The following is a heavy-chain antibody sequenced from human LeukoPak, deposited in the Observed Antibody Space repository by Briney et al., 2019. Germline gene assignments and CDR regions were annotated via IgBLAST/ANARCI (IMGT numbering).Heavy chain of an antibody. Sequence: PSETLSLTCTVSGGSISSYYWSWIRQPPGKGLKWIGYIYYSGSTNYNPSLKSRVTISVDTSKNQFSLKLSSVTAADTAVYYCARGDYSGPFDYWGQGTLVTVSS. CDR2: IYYSGST. CDR1: GGSISSYY. V-gene: IGHV4-59*01. CDR3: ARGDYSGPFDY. J-gene: IGHJ4*02. D-gene: IGHD1-26*01.